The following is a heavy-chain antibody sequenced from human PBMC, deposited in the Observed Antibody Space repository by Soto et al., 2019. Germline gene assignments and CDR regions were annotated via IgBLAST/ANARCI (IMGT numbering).Heavy chain of an antibody. J-gene: IGHJ5*02. CDR3: ARGSKDDLSWDIVLMVYATRFDP. Sequence: SETLSLTCTVSGGSISSGGYYWSWIRQHPGKGLEWIGYIYYSGSTYYNPSLKSRVTISVDTSKNQFSLKLSSVTAADTAVYYCARGSKDDLSWDIVLMVYATRFDPWGQGTLVTVSS. D-gene: IGHD2-8*01. CDR2: IYYSGST. V-gene: IGHV4-31*03. CDR1: GGSISSGGYY.